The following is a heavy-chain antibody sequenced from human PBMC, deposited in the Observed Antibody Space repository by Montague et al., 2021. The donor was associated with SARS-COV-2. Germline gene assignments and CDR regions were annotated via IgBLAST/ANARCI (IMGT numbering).Heavy chain of an antibody. CDR1: GFSLSTSEVG. Sequence: PALVKPTQTLTLTCTFSGFSLSTSEVGMGWIRQPPGKAPEFLALIYGDDDNRYKPSLKSRLTITKVTSKNQVVLTMTNVDPVDTATYYCAHFGILRYFDPWGQGTLVTVSS. D-gene: IGHD3-9*01. CDR3: AHFGILRYFDP. J-gene: IGHJ5*02. V-gene: IGHV2-5*02. CDR2: IYGDDDN.